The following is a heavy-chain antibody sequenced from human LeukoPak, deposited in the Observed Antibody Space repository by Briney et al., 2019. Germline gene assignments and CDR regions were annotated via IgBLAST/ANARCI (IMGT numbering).Heavy chain of an antibody. CDR1: GYTLTELS. CDR2: FDPEDGET. CDR3: AKDTSLLGSSIDTVAFDI. Sequence: ASVKVSCKVSGYTLTELSMHWVRQAPGKGLEWMGGFDPEDGETIYAQKFQGRVTMTEDTSTDTAYMELSSLRAEDTALYYCAKDTSLLGSSIDTVAFDIWGQGTMVTVSS. D-gene: IGHD6-6*01. J-gene: IGHJ3*02. V-gene: IGHV1-24*01.